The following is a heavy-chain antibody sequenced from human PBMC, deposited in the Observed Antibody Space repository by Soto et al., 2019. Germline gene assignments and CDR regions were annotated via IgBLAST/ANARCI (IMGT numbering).Heavy chain of an antibody. Sequence: QVQLQESGPGLVKPSETLSLSCTVSGGSVSSGSYYWSWIRQPPGKGLEWIGYIYYSGSTNYNPSLKSRVTISVDTSKNQFSLKLSSVTAADTAVYYCASEANCISTSCYNGGWFDPWGQGTLVTVSS. CDR2: IYYSGST. V-gene: IGHV4-61*01. D-gene: IGHD2-2*02. CDR3: ASEANCISTSCYNGGWFDP. J-gene: IGHJ5*02. CDR1: GGSVSSGSYY.